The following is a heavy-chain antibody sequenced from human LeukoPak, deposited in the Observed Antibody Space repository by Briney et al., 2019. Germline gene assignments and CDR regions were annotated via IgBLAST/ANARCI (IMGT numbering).Heavy chain of an antibody. V-gene: IGHV3-23*01. CDR1: GFTFSNYA. J-gene: IGHJ4*02. CDR3: AKSGIPGYYDSSGYYTLLGY. Sequence: GGSLRLSCAASGFTSGFTFSNYAMSWVRQTPGKGLEWVSAISGSGGSTYYTDSVKGRFTISRDNPKNTLYLQMNSLRAEDTAVYYCAKSGIPGYYDSSGYYTLLGYWGQGTLVTVSS. CDR2: ISGSGGST. D-gene: IGHD3-22*01.